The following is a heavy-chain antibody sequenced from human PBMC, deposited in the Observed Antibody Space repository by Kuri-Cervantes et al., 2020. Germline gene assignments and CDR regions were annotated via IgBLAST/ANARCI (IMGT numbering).Heavy chain of an antibody. J-gene: IGHJ5*02. V-gene: IGHV3-33*06. CDR1: GFTFSSYG. CDR3: AKESAVEGKPIGPALYNWFDP. D-gene: IGHD6-25*01. Sequence: GGSLRLSCAASGFTFSSYGMHWVRQAPGKGLEWVAVIWYDGSNKYYADSVKGRFTISRDNSKNTLYLQMNSLRAEDTAVYYCAKESAVEGKPIGPALYNWFDPWGQGTLVTVSS. CDR2: IWYDGSNK.